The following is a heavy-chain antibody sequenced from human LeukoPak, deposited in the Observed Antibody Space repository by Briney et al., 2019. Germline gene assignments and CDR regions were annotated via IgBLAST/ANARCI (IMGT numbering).Heavy chain of an antibody. CDR2: IKQDGSEK. CDR1: GFTFSNYW. V-gene: IGHV3-7*01. Sequence: GGSLRLSCAASGFTFSNYWMTWVRQAPGKGLEWVANIKQDGSEKLYVNSVRGRFTISRDNAKMSLFLQMNSLRAEDTAVYYCARDNGVVHGVYYMDVWGKGTTVTVS. D-gene: IGHD3-3*01. J-gene: IGHJ6*03. CDR3: ARDNGVVHGVYYMDV.